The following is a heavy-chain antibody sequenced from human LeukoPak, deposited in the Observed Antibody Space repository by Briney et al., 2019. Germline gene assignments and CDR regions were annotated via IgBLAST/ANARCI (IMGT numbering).Heavy chain of an antibody. CDR2: ISSSSSYI. V-gene: IGHV3-21*01. CDR1: GFTFSSYS. Sequence: GGSLRLSCAASGFTFSSYSMNWVRQAPGKGLEWVSSISSSSSYIYYADSVKGRFTISRDNAKNSLYLQMNSLRAEDTAVYYCARKINSTRLGYYYMDVWGKGTTVTVSS. J-gene: IGHJ6*03. CDR3: ARKINSTRLGYYYMDV. D-gene: IGHD2-2*01.